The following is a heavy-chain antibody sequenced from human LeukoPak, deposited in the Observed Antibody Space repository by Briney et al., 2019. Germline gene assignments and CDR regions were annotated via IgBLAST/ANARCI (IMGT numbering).Heavy chain of an antibody. CDR3: AKEGYCGGDCRLYYSYMDV. D-gene: IGHD2-21*02. Sequence: GGXXXLSCAASGFTFSSYAMSWVRQAPGKGLEWVSAISGSGGSTYYADSVKGRFTISRDNSKNTLYLQMNSLRAEDTAVYYCAKEGYCGGDCRLYYSYMDVWGKGTTVTVSS. V-gene: IGHV3-23*01. CDR2: ISGSGGST. J-gene: IGHJ6*03. CDR1: GFTFSSYA.